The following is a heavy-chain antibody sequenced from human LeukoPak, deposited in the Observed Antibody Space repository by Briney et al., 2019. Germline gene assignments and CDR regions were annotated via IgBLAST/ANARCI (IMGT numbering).Heavy chain of an antibody. Sequence: ASVNPSCKASGYTFTGYHIHWVRQAPGQGLEWMGRINPYSGDTNFPQKFQGRVTRPRDTSITTAYMDLSSLTPDDTAVYFCARDQGSLTRSWYTGYWGQGTQVTVSS. V-gene: IGHV1-2*06. CDR2: INPYSGDT. CDR1: GYTFTGYH. D-gene: IGHD6-13*01. CDR3: ARDQGSLTRSWYTGY. J-gene: IGHJ4*02.